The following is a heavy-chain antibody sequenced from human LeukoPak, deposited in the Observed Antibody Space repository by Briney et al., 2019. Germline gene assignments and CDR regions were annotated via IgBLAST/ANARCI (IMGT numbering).Heavy chain of an antibody. CDR2: IYTSGST. CDR1: GGSIGSGSYY. J-gene: IGHJ4*02. V-gene: IGHV4-61*02. Sequence: SQTLSLTCTVSGGSIGSGSYYWGWIRQPAGKGLEWIGRIYTSGSTNYNPSLKSRVTISVDTSKNQFSLKLSSVTAADTAVYYCASSSYGSGRGPFDYWGQGTLVTVSS. D-gene: IGHD3-10*01. CDR3: ASSSYGSGRGPFDY.